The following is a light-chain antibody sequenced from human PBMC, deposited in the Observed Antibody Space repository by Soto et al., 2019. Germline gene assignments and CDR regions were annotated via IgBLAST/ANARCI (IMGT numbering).Light chain of an antibody. Sequence: EIVMTQSPATLSVSPGERATLSCRASQSVSSNLAWYQQKPGRAPRLLIYGASTRVTGVPARFSGSGSGTEFTLPISSLQSEDFAVYYCQQYNNWPPCAFGQGTKVEIK. V-gene: IGKV3-15*01. CDR3: QQYNNWPPCA. CDR1: QSVSSN. J-gene: IGKJ1*01. CDR2: GAS.